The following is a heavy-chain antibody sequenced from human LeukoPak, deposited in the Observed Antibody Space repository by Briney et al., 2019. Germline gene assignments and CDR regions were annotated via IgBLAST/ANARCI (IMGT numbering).Heavy chain of an antibody. D-gene: IGHD5-12*01. J-gene: IGHJ5*02. Sequence: GASVKVSCKASGYTFTGYYMHWVRQAPGQGLEWMGWINPNSGGTNYAQNFQGRVSMTRDTSISTAYMDLSSLRSDDTAVYYCATVLGYDDWFGPWGQGTLVTVSS. CDR3: ATVLGYDDWFGP. V-gene: IGHV1-2*02. CDR2: INPNSGGT. CDR1: GYTFTGYY.